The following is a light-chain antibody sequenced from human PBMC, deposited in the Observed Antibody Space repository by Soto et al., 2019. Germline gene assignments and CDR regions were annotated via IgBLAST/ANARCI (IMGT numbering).Light chain of an antibody. CDR1: SSDVGGYNY. V-gene: IGLV2-14*03. CDR3: SSYTISSTLV. Sequence: QSALTQPASVSGSPGQSITISCTRTSSDVGGYNYVSWYQQHPGKAPKLIIYDVSNRPSGVSNRFSGSKSGNTASLTISGVQAEDEADYYCSSYTISSTLVFGGGTKVTVL. CDR2: DVS. J-gene: IGLJ3*02.